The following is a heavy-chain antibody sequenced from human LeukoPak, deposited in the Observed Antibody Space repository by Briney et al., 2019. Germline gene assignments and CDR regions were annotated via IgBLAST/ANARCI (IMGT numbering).Heavy chain of an antibody. J-gene: IGHJ4*02. D-gene: IGHD1-26*01. CDR2: INHSGST. Sequence: SETLSLTCAVYGGSFSGYYWSWIRQPPGKGLEWIGEINHSGSTNYNPSLKSRVTISVDTSKNQFSLKLSSVTAADTAVYYCARVIVGATTYPYWGQGTLVTVSS. V-gene: IGHV4-34*01. CDR1: GGSFSGYY. CDR3: ARVIVGATTYPY.